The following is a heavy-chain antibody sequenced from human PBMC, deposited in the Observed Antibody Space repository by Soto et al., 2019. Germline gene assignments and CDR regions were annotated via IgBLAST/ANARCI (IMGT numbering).Heavy chain of an antibody. CDR1: GFTFDDYG. J-gene: IGHJ4*02. V-gene: IGHV3-9*01. CDR2: ISWNSGSI. Sequence: EVQLVESGGGLVQPGRSLRLSCAASGFTFDDYGIHWVRQAPGKVLEWVSGISWNSGSIGYADSVKGRFTISRDNARNSLYLQMNSLRTENTAFYFCAKVATTHTCGPLGGWGQGTLVIVSS. CDR3: AKVATTHTCGPLGG. D-gene: IGHD2-21*01.